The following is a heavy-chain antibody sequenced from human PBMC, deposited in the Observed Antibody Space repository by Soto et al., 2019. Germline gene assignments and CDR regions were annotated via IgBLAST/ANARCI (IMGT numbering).Heavy chain of an antibody. D-gene: IGHD6-6*01. V-gene: IGHV3-7*01. J-gene: IGHJ6*02. CDR3: ARVRYSSSFYYYYGMDV. Sequence: GSLRLSCAASGFTFSSYWMSWVRQAPGKGLEWVANIKQDGSEKYYVDSVKGRFTISRDNAKNSLYLQMNSLRAEDTAVYYCARVRYSSSFYYYYGMDVWGQGTTVTVSS. CDR2: IKQDGSEK. CDR1: GFTFSSYW.